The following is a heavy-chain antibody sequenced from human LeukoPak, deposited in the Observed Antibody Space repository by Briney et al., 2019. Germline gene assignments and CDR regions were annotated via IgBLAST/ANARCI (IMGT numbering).Heavy chain of an antibody. D-gene: IGHD1-26*01. CDR2: IRSKAYGGTT. V-gene: IGHV3-49*04. Sequence: PGRSLRLSCTASGFTFGDYAMSWVRQAPGKGLEWVGFIRSKAYGGTTEYAASVKGRFTISRDDSKSIAYLQMNSLKTEDTAVYYCTRDPRVSYGPDAFDIWGQGTMVTVSS. J-gene: IGHJ3*02. CDR1: GFTFGDYA. CDR3: TRDPRVSYGPDAFDI.